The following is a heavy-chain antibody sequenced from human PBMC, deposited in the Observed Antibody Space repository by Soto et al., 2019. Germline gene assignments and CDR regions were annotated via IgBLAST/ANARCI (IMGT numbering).Heavy chain of an antibody. CDR3: ARDATSYYYGSALDY. CDR2: ISSSSSYI. D-gene: IGHD3-10*01. Sequence: EVQLVESGGGLVKPGGSLRLSCAASGFTFSSYSMNWVRQAPGKGLEWVSSISSSSSYIYYADSVKGRFTISRDNAKNSLYLQMNSLRAEDTAVYYCARDATSYYYGSALDYWGQGTLVTVSS. J-gene: IGHJ4*02. CDR1: GFTFSSYS. V-gene: IGHV3-21*01.